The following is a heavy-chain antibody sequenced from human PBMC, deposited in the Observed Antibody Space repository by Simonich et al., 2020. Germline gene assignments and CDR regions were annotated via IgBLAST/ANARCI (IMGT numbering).Heavy chain of an antibody. J-gene: IGHJ3*02. Sequence: QVQLVQSGAEVKKPGASVKVSCKASGYTFTSYGISWVRKAPGQGLEWMGWIRDYKGNTNYAQKLQGRVTMTTDTSTSTAYMELRSLRSDDTAVYYCARSTTGTTAFDIWGQGTMVTVSS. V-gene: IGHV1-18*01. CDR3: ARSTTGTTAFDI. CDR1: GYTFTSYG. CDR2: IRDYKGNT. D-gene: IGHD1-1*01.